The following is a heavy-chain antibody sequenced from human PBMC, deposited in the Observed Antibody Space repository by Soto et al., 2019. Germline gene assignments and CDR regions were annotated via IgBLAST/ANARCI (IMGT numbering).Heavy chain of an antibody. Sequence: ASVKVSCKVSGYTLTELSMHWVRQAPGKGLEWMGGFDPEDGETIYAQKFQGRVTMTEDTSTDTAYMELSSLRSEDTAVYYCARDYYGSGSYPSTLYYGMDVWGQGTTVTVS. CDR3: ARDYYGSGSYPSTLYYGMDV. CDR1: GYTLTELS. D-gene: IGHD3-10*01. CDR2: FDPEDGET. V-gene: IGHV1-24*01. J-gene: IGHJ6*02.